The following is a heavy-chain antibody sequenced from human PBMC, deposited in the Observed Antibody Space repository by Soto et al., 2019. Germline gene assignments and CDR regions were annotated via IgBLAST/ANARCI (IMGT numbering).Heavy chain of an antibody. CDR2: ISNSGNT. Sequence: SETLSLTCTVSGGSISSCDYYWSWIRQPPGKGLEWIGFISNSGNTYYNPSLKSRITISADTSKNQFSLKLSSVTAADTAVYYCAKAWDYWGQGTLVNVSS. V-gene: IGHV4-30-4*01. CDR3: AKAWDY. J-gene: IGHJ4*02. CDR1: GGSISSCDYY.